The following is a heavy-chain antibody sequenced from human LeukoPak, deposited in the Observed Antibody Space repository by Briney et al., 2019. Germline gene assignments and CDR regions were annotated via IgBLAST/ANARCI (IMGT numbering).Heavy chain of an antibody. CDR3: ASPPTRECSSISCPLSY. V-gene: IGHV5-51*01. CDR2: IYPGDSDT. D-gene: IGHD2-2*01. CDR1: GYSFTTYW. Sequence: GESLKISCKGSGYSFTTYWIAWVRQMPGKGLEWMGIIYPGDSDTRYSPSFQGQVTISVDKSVSAAYLQWSSLKASDTAMYYCASPPTRECSSISCPLSYWGQGTRVTVSS. J-gene: IGHJ4*02.